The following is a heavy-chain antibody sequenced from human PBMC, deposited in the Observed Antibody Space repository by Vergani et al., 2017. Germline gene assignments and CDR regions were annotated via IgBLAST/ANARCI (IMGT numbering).Heavy chain of an antibody. Sequence: EVQLVQSGAEVKKPGESLKIFCKGSGYSFTSYWIGWVRQMPGKGLEWMGIIHPGDSDTRYRPSFQGQFTISAYKSISTAYLQWSSLKSSDTAMYHCASHGPGYCSGGSCSVGYWGQGTLVTVSS. CDR2: IHPGDSDT. V-gene: IGHV5-51*01. D-gene: IGHD2-15*01. CDR1: GYSFTSYW. J-gene: IGHJ4*02. CDR3: ASHGPGYCSGGSCSVGY.